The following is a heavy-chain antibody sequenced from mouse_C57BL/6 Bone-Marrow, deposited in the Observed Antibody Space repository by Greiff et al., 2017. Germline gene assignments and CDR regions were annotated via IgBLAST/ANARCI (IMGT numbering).Heavy chain of an antibody. Sequence: VQLQQSGPELVKPGASVKISCKASGYSFTGYYMNWVKQRPEKSLEWIGEINPSTGGTTYNQKFKAKATLPVDKTSSTAYMQLKSLTSEVSAVYYCARSPITTAPYAMDYWGQGTSVTVSS. CDR3: ARSPITTAPYAMDY. J-gene: IGHJ4*01. CDR1: GYSFTGYY. CDR2: INPSTGGT. V-gene: IGHV1-42*01. D-gene: IGHD1-1*01.